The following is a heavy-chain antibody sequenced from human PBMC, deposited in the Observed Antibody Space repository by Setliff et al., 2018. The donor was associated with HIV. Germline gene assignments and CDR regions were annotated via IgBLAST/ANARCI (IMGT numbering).Heavy chain of an antibody. CDR1: GGSLSRSSYY. CDR2: IYYGGNT. V-gene: IGHV4-39*07. Sequence: LSLTCSVSGGSLSRSSYYWGWIRQPPGKGMEWIGSIYYGGNTYYNPSLKSRVTVSVDTSKNQFSLKLSSVTAADTAVYYCARGGSREPGGYYYYMDVWGKGTTVTVSS. J-gene: IGHJ6*03. CDR3: ARGGSREPGGYYYYMDV. D-gene: IGHD1-26*01.